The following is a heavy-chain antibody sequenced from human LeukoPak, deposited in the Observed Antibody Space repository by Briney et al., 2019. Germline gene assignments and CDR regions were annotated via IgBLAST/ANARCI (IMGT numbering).Heavy chain of an antibody. J-gene: IGHJ4*02. CDR1: GGSFSGYY. V-gene: IGHV4-34*01. CDR3: ARLRPDYWGGY. Sequence: SEALSLTCAVYGGSFSGYYWSWVRQPPGKGVEGMGEINHSGSTNYNPSLRSRVTISVDTSKNQFSLKLSSVTAADTAVYYCARLRPDYWGGYWGQGTLVTVSS. CDR2: INHSGST. D-gene: IGHD3/OR15-3a*01.